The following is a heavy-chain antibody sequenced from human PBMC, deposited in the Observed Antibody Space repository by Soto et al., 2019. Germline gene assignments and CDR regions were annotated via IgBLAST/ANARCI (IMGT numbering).Heavy chain of an antibody. CDR1: GFTFSSYA. Sequence: QVQLVESGGGVVQPGRSLRLSCAASGFTFSSYAMHWVRQAPGKGLEWVAVISYDGSNKYYADSVKGRFTISRDNSTNTLYMQMNSLRAEDTAVYYCARDRLLFGGTMFRGRNWFDPWGQGTLVTVSS. CDR2: ISYDGSNK. D-gene: IGHD3-10*01. CDR3: ARDRLLFGGTMFRGRNWFDP. V-gene: IGHV3-30-3*01. J-gene: IGHJ5*02.